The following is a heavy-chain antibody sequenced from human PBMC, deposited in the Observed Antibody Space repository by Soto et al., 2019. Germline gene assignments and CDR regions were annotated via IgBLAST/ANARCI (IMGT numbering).Heavy chain of an antibody. D-gene: IGHD3-10*01. CDR2: ISFDGSTE. CDR3: ARSRHGSGSYTHFYYGLDV. Sequence: QVQLVESGGGVVQPGRSLRLSCAASGFTFISYAMHWVRQAPGKGLEWVAVISFDGSTEYYADSVKARFTISRDNSKNTVYLQMNSLRSEDTAVYYCARSRHGSGSYTHFYYGLDVGGQGPTVTVSS. CDR1: GFTFISYA. V-gene: IGHV3-30-3*01. J-gene: IGHJ6*02.